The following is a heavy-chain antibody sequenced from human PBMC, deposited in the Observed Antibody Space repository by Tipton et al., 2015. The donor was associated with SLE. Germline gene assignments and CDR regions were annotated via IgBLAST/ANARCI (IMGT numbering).Heavy chain of an antibody. CDR3: ARESRGLGCIDV. CDR2: FFHGGGT. CDR1: GFPISSGYY. Sequence: TLSLTCDVSGFPISSGYYWGWIRQSPGRGLEWIGGFFHGGGTYYNPSLKSRVTISVDTSKNQFSLRLTSVTAADTAVYYCARESRGLGCIDVWGQGTTVTVSS. D-gene: IGHD3-10*01. J-gene: IGHJ6*02. V-gene: IGHV4-38-2*02.